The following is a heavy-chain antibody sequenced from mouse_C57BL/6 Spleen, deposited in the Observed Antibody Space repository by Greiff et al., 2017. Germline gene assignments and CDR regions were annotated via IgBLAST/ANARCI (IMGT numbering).Heavy chain of an antibody. CDR2: ISDGGSYT. CDR3: ARDSGNYWYFDV. D-gene: IGHD2-1*01. V-gene: IGHV5-4*01. Sequence: EVKLEASGGGLVKPGGSLKLSCAASGFTFSSYAMSWVRQTPEKRLEWVATISDGGSYTYYPDNVKGRFTISRDNAKNNLYLQMSHLKSEDTAMYYCARDSGNYWYFDVWGTGTTVTVSS. CDR1: GFTFSSYA. J-gene: IGHJ1*03.